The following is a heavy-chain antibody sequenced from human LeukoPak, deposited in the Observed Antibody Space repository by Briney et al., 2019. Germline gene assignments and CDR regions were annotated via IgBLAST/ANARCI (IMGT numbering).Heavy chain of an antibody. V-gene: IGHV4-61*02. CDR2: IYTSGST. D-gene: IGHD6-13*01. J-gene: IGHJ6*03. CDR3: ARDEVKQLPGDYYYYYMDV. CDR1: GGSISSGSYY. Sequence: SETLSLTCTVSGGSISSGSYYWSWIRQPAGKGLEWIGRIYTSGSTNYNPSLKSRVTISVDTSKNQFSLKLSSVTAADTAVYYCARDEVKQLPGDYYYYYMDVWGKGTTVTISS.